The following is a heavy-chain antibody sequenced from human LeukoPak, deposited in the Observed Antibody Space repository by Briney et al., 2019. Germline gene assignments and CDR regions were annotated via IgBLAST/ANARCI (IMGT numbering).Heavy chain of an antibody. V-gene: IGHV3-7*03. D-gene: IGHD3-10*01. J-gene: IGHJ4*02. Sequence: GGSLRLSCVASGFTFSSYGMHWVRQAPGKGLEWVANIKQDGSEKYYVDSVKGRFTISRDNAKNSLYLQMNSLRAEDTAVYYCARSLRRASDYWGQGTLVTVSS. CDR1: GFTFSSYG. CDR3: ARSLRRASDY. CDR2: IKQDGSEK.